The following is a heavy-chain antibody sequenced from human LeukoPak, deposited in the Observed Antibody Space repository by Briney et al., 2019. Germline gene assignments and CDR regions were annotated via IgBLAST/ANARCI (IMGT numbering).Heavy chain of an antibody. CDR3: ARHAIAVRNYYYMDV. Sequence: SETLSLTCAVSGYSISSGYYWGWIRQPPGKGLEWTGSIYHSGSTYYNPSLKSRVTISVDTSKNQFSLKLSSVTAADTAVYYCARHAIAVRNYYYMDVWGKGTTVTVSS. D-gene: IGHD6-19*01. J-gene: IGHJ6*03. CDR2: IYHSGST. V-gene: IGHV4-38-2*01. CDR1: GYSISSGYY.